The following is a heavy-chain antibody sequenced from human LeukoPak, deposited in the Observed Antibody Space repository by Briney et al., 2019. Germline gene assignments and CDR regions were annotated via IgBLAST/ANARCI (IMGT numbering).Heavy chain of an antibody. CDR3: ARDRGYSYAFGY. Sequence: PSETLSLTCTVSGYSISSYYWSWILHPAAQGLEGIGRIYTSWSTNYNPSLKSRVTMSVDTSNNQLSLKLSSVTAAATAVYYCARDRGYSYAFGYWGKGTLVTVSS. D-gene: IGHD5-18*01. J-gene: IGHJ4*02. CDR2: IYTSWST. CDR1: GYSISSYY. V-gene: IGHV4-4*07.